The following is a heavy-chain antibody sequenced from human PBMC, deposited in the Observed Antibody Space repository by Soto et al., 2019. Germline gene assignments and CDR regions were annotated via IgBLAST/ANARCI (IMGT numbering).Heavy chain of an antibody. V-gene: IGHV1-2*02. CDR3: ATERGHTYGLGRGHPFDP. D-gene: IGHD3-10*01. Sequence: ASVKVSCKASGYTFTGYYMHWVRQAPGQGLEWMGWINPNSGGTNYAQKFQDRVTMTTDTSTSTAYMELSSLRSEDTAVYYCATERGHTYGLGRGHPFDPWGQGTLVTVSS. J-gene: IGHJ5*02. CDR2: INPNSGGT. CDR1: GYTFTGYY.